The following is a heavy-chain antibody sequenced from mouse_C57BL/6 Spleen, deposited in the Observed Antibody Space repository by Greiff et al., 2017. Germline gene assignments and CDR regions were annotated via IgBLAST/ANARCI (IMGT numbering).Heavy chain of an antibody. Sequence: EVKLVESEGGLVQPGSSMKLSCTASGFTFSDYYMAWVRQVPEKGLEWVANINYDGSSTYYLDSLKSRFIISRDNAKNILYLQMSSPKSEDTATYYCARDPGTTVVRYAMDYWGQGTSVTVSS. CDR2: INYDGSST. J-gene: IGHJ4*01. CDR3: ARDPGTTVVRYAMDY. D-gene: IGHD1-1*01. CDR1: GFTFSDYY. V-gene: IGHV5-16*01.